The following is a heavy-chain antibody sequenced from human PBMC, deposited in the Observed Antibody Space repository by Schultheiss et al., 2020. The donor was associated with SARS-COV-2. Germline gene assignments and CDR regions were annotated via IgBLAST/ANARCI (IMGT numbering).Heavy chain of an antibody. Sequence: GGSLRLSCAASGFTFSSYGMHWVRQAPGKGLEWVSYIGVDGTTIFYADSVKGRFTVSRDNAKNSLYLQMNSLRAEDTAVYYCATDEVGGGSCYSDYFDYWGQGTLVTVSS. J-gene: IGHJ4*02. D-gene: IGHD2-15*01. CDR3: ATDEVGGGSCYSDYFDY. CDR2: IGVDGTTI. CDR1: GFTFSSYG. V-gene: IGHV3-48*04.